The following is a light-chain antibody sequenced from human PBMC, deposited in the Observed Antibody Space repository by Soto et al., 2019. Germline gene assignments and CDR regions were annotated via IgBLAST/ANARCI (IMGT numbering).Light chain of an antibody. J-gene: IGKJ2*01. CDR1: QSVRSN. CDR2: DAS. V-gene: IGKV3-15*01. Sequence: EKVMTQSPATLSVSPGERATLSCGASQSVRSNVAWYQQKPGQPPRLLIYDASTRATGIPSRFSGSASGTEFTLTISRLEPDDSAVYYCQQYHDSPMNTFGQGTKLQIK. CDR3: QQYHDSPMNT.